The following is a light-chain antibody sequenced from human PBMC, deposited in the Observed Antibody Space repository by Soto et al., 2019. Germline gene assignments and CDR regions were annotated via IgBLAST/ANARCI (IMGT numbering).Light chain of an antibody. Sequence: EIVLTQSPATLSLSPGVRASLSCRASRSVSNFLALFQQEPGQAPRLXXACXFNRATGSPARLSGSGSGTEFTRTISSLQSEDCAVYYLQQYNSGRRTFGQGTKVDIK. CDR3: QQYNSGRRT. CDR2: CXF. J-gene: IGKJ1*01. CDR1: RSVSNF. V-gene: IGKV3D-15*01.